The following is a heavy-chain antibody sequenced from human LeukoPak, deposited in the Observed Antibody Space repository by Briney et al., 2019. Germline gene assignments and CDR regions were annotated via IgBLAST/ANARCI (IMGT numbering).Heavy chain of an antibody. V-gene: IGHV3-30*18. CDR2: ISYDGSNK. J-gene: IGHJ4*02. D-gene: IGHD5-18*01. CDR1: GFTFNNYG. CDR3: AKDREVTLYYFDH. Sequence: PGGSLRLSCAASGFTFNNYGMYWVRQAPGKGLEWVAVISYDGSNKYYADSVKGRFTISRDNSKNTLYLQMNSLRAEDTAVYYCAKDREVTLYYFDHWGQGTLVTVSS.